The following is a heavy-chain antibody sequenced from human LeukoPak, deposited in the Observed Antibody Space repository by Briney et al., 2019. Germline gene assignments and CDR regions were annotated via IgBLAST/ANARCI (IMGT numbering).Heavy chain of an antibody. CDR1: GFTVSSNY. J-gene: IGHJ4*02. D-gene: IGHD3-9*01. CDR3: ARDRLHYDSLTGYPAD. V-gene: IGHV3-66*01. CDR2: IYSGGST. Sequence: PGGSLRLSCADSGFTVSSNYMRWVRQAPGKGLEWVSVIYSGGSTHYADSVEGRFTISRDNSKNTLYLQMNSLRAEDTAVYYCARDRLHYDSLTGYPADWGQGTLVTVSS.